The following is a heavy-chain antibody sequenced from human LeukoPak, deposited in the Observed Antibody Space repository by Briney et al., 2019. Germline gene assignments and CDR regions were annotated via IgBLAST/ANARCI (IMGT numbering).Heavy chain of an antibody. V-gene: IGHV1-69*04. CDR1: GGTFSSHG. J-gene: IGHJ3*02. CDR2: IIPILGVA. Sequence: SVKVSCKASGGTFSSHGISWARQAPGQGLEWMGRIIPILGVANYAQKFQGRVTITADKSTSTAYMELSSLRSEDTAVYYCASQDDSSGYYGKHGFDIWGQGTTVTVSS. CDR3: ASQDDSSGYYGKHGFDI. D-gene: IGHD3-22*01.